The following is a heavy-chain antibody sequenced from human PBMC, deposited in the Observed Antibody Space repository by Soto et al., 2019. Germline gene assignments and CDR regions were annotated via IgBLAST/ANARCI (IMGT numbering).Heavy chain of an antibody. Sequence: GGSLRLSCAASGFTFSGSAMHWVRQASGKGLEWVGRIRSKANSYATAYAASVKGRFTISRDDSKNTAYLQMNSLKTEDTAVYYCTSPPYYDSSGYYYDLDYWGQGTLVTVSS. CDR3: TSPPYYDSSGYYYDLDY. D-gene: IGHD3-22*01. V-gene: IGHV3-73*01. J-gene: IGHJ4*02. CDR2: IRSKANSYAT. CDR1: GFTFSGSA.